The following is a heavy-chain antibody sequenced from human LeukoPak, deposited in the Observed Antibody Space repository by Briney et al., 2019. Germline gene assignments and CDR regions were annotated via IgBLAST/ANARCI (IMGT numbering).Heavy chain of an antibody. J-gene: IGHJ3*02. CDR2: IYYSGRT. CDR1: GGSISSSGYY. CDR3: ARHDYGDYGTFDI. Sequence: SETLSLTCTVSGGSISSSGYYWGWIRQSPGKGLEWIVIIYYSGRTYSNPSLKSRVTISVDTSKNQFSLKLTSVTAADTAVYYCARHDYGDYGTFDIWGQGTMVTVSS. V-gene: IGHV4-39*01. D-gene: IGHD4-17*01.